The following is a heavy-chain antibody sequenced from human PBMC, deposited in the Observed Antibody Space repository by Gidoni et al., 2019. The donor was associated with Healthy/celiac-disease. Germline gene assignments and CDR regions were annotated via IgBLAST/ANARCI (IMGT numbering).Heavy chain of an antibody. V-gene: IGHV1-46*03. Sequence: QVQLVQSGAEVKKPGASVKVSCKASGYTFTSYYMHWVRQAPGQGLEWMGIINPSGGSTSYAQKFQGRVTMTRDTSTSTVYMELSSLRSEDTAVYYCARGFGVVIIGNWFDPWGQGTLVTVSS. D-gene: IGHD3-3*01. CDR2: INPSGGST. J-gene: IGHJ5*02. CDR3: ARGFGVVIIGNWFDP. CDR1: GYTFTSYY.